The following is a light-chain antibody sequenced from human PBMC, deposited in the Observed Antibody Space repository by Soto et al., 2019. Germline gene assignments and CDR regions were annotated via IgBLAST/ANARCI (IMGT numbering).Light chain of an antibody. CDR2: LNSDGSH. J-gene: IGLJ3*02. Sequence: QSVLTQSPSASASLGASVKLTCTLSSGHSSYAIAWHQQQPEKGPRYLMKLNSDGSHSKGDGIPDRFSGSSSGAERYLTISSLQSEDEADYYCSSYTISSTWVFGGGTKLTVL. V-gene: IGLV4-69*01. CDR1: SGHSSYA. CDR3: SSYTISSTWV.